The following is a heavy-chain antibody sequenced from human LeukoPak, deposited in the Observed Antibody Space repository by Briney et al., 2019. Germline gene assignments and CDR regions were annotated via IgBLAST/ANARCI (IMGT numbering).Heavy chain of an antibody. Sequence: GGSLRLPCVASGFTFSSDWMHWVRQAPGKGLVWVSRIENDGGETNYAGFVKGRFTISRDNSKNTLYLQMNSLRAEDTAVYYCAKGGIAAEPGDYWGQGTLVTVSS. V-gene: IGHV3-74*01. CDR2: IENDGGET. D-gene: IGHD6-13*01. J-gene: IGHJ4*02. CDR1: GFTFSSDW. CDR3: AKGGIAAEPGDY.